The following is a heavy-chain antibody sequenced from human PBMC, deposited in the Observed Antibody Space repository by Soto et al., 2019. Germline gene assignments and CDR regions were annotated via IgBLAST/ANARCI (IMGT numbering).Heavy chain of an antibody. J-gene: IGHJ4*02. CDR3: ARGIRRVVVAATRPLFDY. CDR1: GGSFSGYY. Sequence: PSATLSLTCAVYGGSFSGYYWSWIRQPPGKGLEWIGEINHSGSTNYNPSLKSRVTISVDTSKNQFSLKLSSVTAADTAVYYCARGIRRVVVAATRPLFDYWGQGTLVTVSS. V-gene: IGHV4-34*01. D-gene: IGHD2-15*01. CDR2: INHSGST.